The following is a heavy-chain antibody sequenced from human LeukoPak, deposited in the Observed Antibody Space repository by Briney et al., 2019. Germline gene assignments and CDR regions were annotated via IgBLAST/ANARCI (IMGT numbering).Heavy chain of an antibody. Sequence: GGSLRLSCAASGFTFNTYWMSWVRQAPGKGLEWVANINQHGGDKNYLDSVKGRFTISRDNAQNSLYLQMNSLRAEDTAVYYCASVPLRGDAFDIWGQGTMVTVSS. CDR1: GFTFNTYW. D-gene: IGHD3-16*01. CDR2: INQHGGDK. CDR3: ASVPLRGDAFDI. J-gene: IGHJ3*02. V-gene: IGHV3-7*01.